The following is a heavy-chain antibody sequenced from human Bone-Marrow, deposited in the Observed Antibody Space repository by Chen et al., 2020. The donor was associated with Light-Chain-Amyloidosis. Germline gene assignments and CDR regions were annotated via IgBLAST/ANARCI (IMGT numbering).Heavy chain of an antibody. Sequence: QVQLQESGPGRVRPSQTLSLTCTVSGVSISSAGYYWSWIRQHPGKGLEWIGHIFYSGSTYANPSLKSRVAISVDTSKNQFSLKVSSVTAADTAVYYCARADASYYYYGMDVWGQGTTVTVSS. V-gene: IGHV4-31*03. CDR2: IFYSGST. J-gene: IGHJ6*02. CDR1: GVSISSAGYY. CDR3: ARADASYYYYGMDV.